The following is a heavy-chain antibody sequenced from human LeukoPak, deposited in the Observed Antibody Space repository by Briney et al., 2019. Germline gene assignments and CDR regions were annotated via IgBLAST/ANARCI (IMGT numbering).Heavy chain of an antibody. Sequence: ASVTVSCKASGYTFTDYYILWVRQAPGQGPEWMGWINTNTGNPTYAQGFTGRFVFSLDTSVSTAYLQISSLKAEDTAVYYCARDNYYHYDYWGQGTLVTVSS. J-gene: IGHJ4*02. CDR1: GYTFTDYY. V-gene: IGHV7-4-1*02. D-gene: IGHD3-10*01. CDR3: ARDNYYHYDY. CDR2: INTNTGNP.